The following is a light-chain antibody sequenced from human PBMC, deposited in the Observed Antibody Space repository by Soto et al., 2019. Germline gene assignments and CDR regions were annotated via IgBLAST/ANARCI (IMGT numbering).Light chain of an antibody. CDR3: QQYGSSPPLT. CDR1: QSVSSS. J-gene: IGKJ4*01. Sequence: EIVLTQSPGTLSLSPGERATLSCRASQSVSSSLAWYQQKPGQAPRLLIHGASSRATGIPDRFSGSGSGTDFTLTISRLEPEDFAVYYCQQYGSSPPLTFDGGTKVDIK. CDR2: GAS. V-gene: IGKV3-20*01.